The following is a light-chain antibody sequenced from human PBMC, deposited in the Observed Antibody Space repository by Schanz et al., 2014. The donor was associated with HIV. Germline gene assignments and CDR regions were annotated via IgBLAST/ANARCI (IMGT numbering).Light chain of an antibody. J-gene: IGLJ1*01. Sequence: QSALTQPPSASGSPGQSVTISCTGTSSDVGIYNFVSWYQQHPGKAPKLIIYDVNNRPSGVPDRFSGSKSGNTASLTVSGLQAEVEADYYCSSYAGSNFYVFGTGTKLTVL. CDR1: SSDVGIYNF. V-gene: IGLV2-8*01. CDR2: DVN. CDR3: SSYAGSNFYV.